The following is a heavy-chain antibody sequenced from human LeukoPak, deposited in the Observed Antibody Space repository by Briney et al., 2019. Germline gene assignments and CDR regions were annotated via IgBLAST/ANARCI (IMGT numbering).Heavy chain of an antibody. CDR2: ISAYNGNT. CDR3: ARSYCSSTSCRKKGGPYCYYGMDV. CDR1: GYTFTSYG. D-gene: IGHD2-2*01. V-gene: IGHV1-18*01. Sequence: ASVKVSCKASGYTFTSYGISWVRQAPGQGLEWMGWISAYNGNTNYAQKLQGRVTMTTDTSTSTAYMELRSLRSDDTAVYYCARSYCSSTSCRKKGGPYCYYGMDVWGQGTTVTVSS. J-gene: IGHJ6*02.